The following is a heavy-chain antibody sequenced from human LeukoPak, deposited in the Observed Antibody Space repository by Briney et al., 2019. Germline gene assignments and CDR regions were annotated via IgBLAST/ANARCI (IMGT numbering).Heavy chain of an antibody. CDR2: IKFDGTAT. J-gene: IGHJ4*02. Sequence: GSLRLSCAASGFTFSSYAMTWVRQAPGKGLEWVANIKFDGTATNYVDSVKGRFTISRDNAKNSLYLQMNSLRAEDTAVYYCARDKSAYSGSYLHYWGQGTLVTVSS. D-gene: IGHD1-26*01. CDR3: ARDKSAYSGSYLHY. V-gene: IGHV3-7*01. CDR1: GFTFSSYA.